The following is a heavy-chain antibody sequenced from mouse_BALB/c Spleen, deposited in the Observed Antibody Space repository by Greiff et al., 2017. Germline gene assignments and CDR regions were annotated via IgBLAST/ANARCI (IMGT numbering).Heavy chain of an antibody. CDR3: ARGSYEDAMDY. J-gene: IGHJ4*01. Sequence: EVKLVESGGGLVKPGGSLKLSCAASGFTFSDYYMYWVRQTPEKRLEWVATISDGGSYTYYPDSVKGRFTISRDNAKNNLYLQMSSLKSEDTAMYYCARGSYEDAMDYWGQGTSVTVSS. CDR1: GFTFSDYY. D-gene: IGHD1-1*01. V-gene: IGHV5-4*02. CDR2: ISDGGSYT.